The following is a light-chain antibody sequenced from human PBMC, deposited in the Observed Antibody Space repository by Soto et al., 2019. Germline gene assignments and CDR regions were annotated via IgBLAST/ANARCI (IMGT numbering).Light chain of an antibody. J-gene: IGKJ1*01. CDR2: DAS. Sequence: EIVMTQSPATLSVSPGERATLSCRASRNVGSKLAWYQQKPGQAPRLLIYDASNRATGIPARFSGSGSGTDFTLTISSLEPEDFAVYYCQQRSNWPMFGQGTKVDIK. V-gene: IGKV3-11*01. CDR1: RNVGSK. CDR3: QQRSNWPM.